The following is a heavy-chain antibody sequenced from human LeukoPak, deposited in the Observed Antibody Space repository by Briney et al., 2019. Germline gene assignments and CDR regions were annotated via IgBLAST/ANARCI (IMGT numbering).Heavy chain of an antibody. Sequence: GGSLRLSCAASGFTFSNYVMGWVRQPPGEGLQWVSVISGSGITTHYARSVKGRFTISRDNSKNTLYLQMNNLRAEDTAIYYCAKTGLYSSSSRGYFDYWGQGTLVTVSS. V-gene: IGHV3-23*01. CDR1: GFTFSNYV. CDR3: AKTGLYSSSSRGYFDY. CDR2: ISGSGITT. D-gene: IGHD6-6*01. J-gene: IGHJ4*02.